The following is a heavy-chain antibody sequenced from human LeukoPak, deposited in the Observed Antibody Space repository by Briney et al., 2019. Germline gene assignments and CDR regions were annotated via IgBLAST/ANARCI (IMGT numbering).Heavy chain of an antibody. Sequence: GASVKVSCKASGYTLTSYYMHWVRQAPGQGLEWMAIISPSGGSTFYAQKFQGRVTMTRDMSTSTVYMELSSLRSEDTAVYYCAGGLASYMDVWGKGTTVTVSS. J-gene: IGHJ6*03. V-gene: IGHV1-46*01. D-gene: IGHD2-21*01. CDR3: AGGLASYMDV. CDR2: ISPSGGST. CDR1: GYTLTSYY.